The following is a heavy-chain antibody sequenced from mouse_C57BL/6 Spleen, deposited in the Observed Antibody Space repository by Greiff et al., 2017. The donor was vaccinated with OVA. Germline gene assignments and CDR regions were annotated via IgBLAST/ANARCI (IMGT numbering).Heavy chain of an antibody. CDR2: IWSDGST. D-gene: IGHD3-1*01. CDR1: GFSLTSYG. V-gene: IGHV2-6*03. CDR3: ASHSVLRSYYAMDY. Sequence: QVQLKESGPGLVAPSQSLSITCTVSGFSLTSYGVHWVRQPPGKGLEWLVVIWSDGSTTYNSAPKSRLSISKENPKCQVFLKMNSLQTDDTAMDYCASHSVLRSYYAMDYWGQGTSVTVSS. J-gene: IGHJ4*01.